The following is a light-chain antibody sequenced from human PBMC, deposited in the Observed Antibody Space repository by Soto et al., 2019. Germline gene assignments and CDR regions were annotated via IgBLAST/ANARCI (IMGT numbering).Light chain of an antibody. CDR2: DVS. CDR1: SSDIGAYNS. Sequence: QSVLTQPASVSASPGQSITISCTGTSSDIGAYNSVSWYQQHPGKAPQLMIYDVSYRPSGISSRFSGSKSGKTASLAISGLQADDDADYYCASYTSARIRVFGGGTKLTVL. V-gene: IGLV2-14*03. CDR3: ASYTSARIRV. J-gene: IGLJ2*01.